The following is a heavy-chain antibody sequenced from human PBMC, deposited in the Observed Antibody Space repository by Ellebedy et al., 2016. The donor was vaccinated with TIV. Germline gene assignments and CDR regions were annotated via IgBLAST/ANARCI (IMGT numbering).Heavy chain of an antibody. Sequence: GGSLRLSCAASGFTFSNYAMTWVRQAPGKGLEWVSAISGSGTNTHYTDSLRGRFTISRDNSKNTLYLQIDSLRAEDTAVYYCAQTNWGSGGFYGMDVWGQGTRSPSP. V-gene: IGHV3-23*01. D-gene: IGHD7-27*01. CDR1: GFTFSNYA. CDR2: ISGSGTNT. CDR3: AQTNWGSGGFYGMDV. J-gene: IGHJ6*02.